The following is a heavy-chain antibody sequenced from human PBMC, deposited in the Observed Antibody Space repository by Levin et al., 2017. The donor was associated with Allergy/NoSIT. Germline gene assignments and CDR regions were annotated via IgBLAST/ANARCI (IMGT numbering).Heavy chain of an antibody. V-gene: IGHV3-30*18. J-gene: IGHJ6*03. CDR2: MSYDGSNK. Sequence: GGSLRLSCAASGLTFSSYGMHWVRQAPGKGLEWVAVMSYDGSNKYYADSVKGRFTISRDNSKNTPYLQMNSLRAEDTAVYYCAKDRRTTVTPPYYDYYMDVWGKGTTVTVSS. CDR3: AKDRRTTVTPPYYDYYMDV. CDR1: GLTFSSYG. D-gene: IGHD4-11*01.